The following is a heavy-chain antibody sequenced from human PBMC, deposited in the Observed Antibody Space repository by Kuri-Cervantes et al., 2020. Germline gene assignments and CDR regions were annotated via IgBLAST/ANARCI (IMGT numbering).Heavy chain of an antibody. CDR2: IWYDGSNK. V-gene: IGHV3-33*01. CDR3: ARDGYCSSTSCYYYGMDV. Sequence: LSLTCAASGFTFSSYGMHWVRQAPGKGLEWVAVIWYDGSNKYYADSVKGRFTISRDNSKNTLYLQMNSLRAEDTAVYYCARDGYCSSTSCYYYGMDVWGQGTMVTVSS. CDR1: GFTFSSYG. J-gene: IGHJ6*02. D-gene: IGHD2-2*03.